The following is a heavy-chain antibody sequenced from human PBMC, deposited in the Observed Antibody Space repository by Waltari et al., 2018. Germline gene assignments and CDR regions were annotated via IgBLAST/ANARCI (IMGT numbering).Heavy chain of an antibody. CDR2: FDPEDGEA. Sequence: QVQLVQSGAEVKKPGASVKVSCKVSGYTLTELSMHWVRQAPGKGLGGMGGFDPEDGEAIYAQKFQGRVTMTEDTSTETACMELSSLRSEDTAVYYCATAVSGIVVVPWDYWGQGTLVTVSS. CDR3: ATAVSGIVVVPWDY. J-gene: IGHJ4*02. V-gene: IGHV1-24*01. D-gene: IGHD3-22*01. CDR1: GYTLTELS.